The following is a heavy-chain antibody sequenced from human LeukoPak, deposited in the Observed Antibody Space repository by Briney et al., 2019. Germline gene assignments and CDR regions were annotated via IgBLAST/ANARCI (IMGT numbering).Heavy chain of an antibody. CDR1: GYTFIDYY. V-gene: IGHV1-2*02. J-gene: IGHJ3*02. CDR2: INPKSGGT. CDR3: ARVKSYYYDTSDKDAFDI. Sequence: ASVKVSCKTSGYTFIDYYIHWVRQAPGQGLEWMGWINPKSGGTNSAQKFQGRVTMTRDTSISTAYMELSRLRSDDTAVYYCARVKSYYYDTSDKDAFDIWGQGTMVTVSS. D-gene: IGHD3-22*01.